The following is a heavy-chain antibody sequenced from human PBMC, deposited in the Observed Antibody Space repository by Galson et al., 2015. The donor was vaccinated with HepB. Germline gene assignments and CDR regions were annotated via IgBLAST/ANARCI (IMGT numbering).Heavy chain of an antibody. CDR3: ARAGVLYDSSGYYPVNYYYGMDV. D-gene: IGHD3-22*01. Sequence: SVKVSCKASGYTFTSYYMHWVRQAPGQGLEWMGIINPSGGSTSYAQKFQGRVTMTRDTSTSTVYMELSSLRSEDTAVYYCARAGVLYDSSGYYPVNYYYGMDVWGQGTTVTVSS. CDR1: GYTFTSYY. V-gene: IGHV1-46*01. J-gene: IGHJ6*02. CDR2: INPSGGST.